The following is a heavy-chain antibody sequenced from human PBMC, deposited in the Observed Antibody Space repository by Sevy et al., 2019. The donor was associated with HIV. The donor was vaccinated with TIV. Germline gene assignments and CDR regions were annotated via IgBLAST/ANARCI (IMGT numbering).Heavy chain of an antibody. CDR3: AKEYYDYVWGSYRLIDY. V-gene: IGHV3-30*18. D-gene: IGHD3-16*02. J-gene: IGHJ4*02. CDR2: ISYDGSNK. Sequence: GGSLRLSCAASGFTFSSYGMHWVRQAPGKGLEWVAVISYDGSNKYYADSVKGRFTISRDNSKNTLYLQMNSLRAEDTAVYYCAKEYYDYVWGSYRLIDYWGQRTLVTVSS. CDR1: GFTFSSYG.